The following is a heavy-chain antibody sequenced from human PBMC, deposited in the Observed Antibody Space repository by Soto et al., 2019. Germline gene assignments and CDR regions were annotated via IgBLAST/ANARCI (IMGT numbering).Heavy chain of an antibody. D-gene: IGHD3-3*01. Sequence: SETLSLTCTVSGGSISSSSYYWGWIRQPPGKGLEWIGSIYYSGSTYYNPSLKSRVTISVDTSKNQFSLKLSSVTAADTAVYYCARQHSDFWSGLEDYYYYYYMDVWGKGTTVTVSS. CDR1: GGSISSSSYY. CDR2: IYYSGST. CDR3: ARQHSDFWSGLEDYYYYYYMDV. J-gene: IGHJ6*03. V-gene: IGHV4-39*01.